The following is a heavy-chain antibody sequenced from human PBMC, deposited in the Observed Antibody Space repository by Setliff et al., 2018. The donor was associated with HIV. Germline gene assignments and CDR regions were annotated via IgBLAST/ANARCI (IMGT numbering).Heavy chain of an antibody. CDR3: TSRRKTTYYYYYMDV. Sequence: GGSLRLSCTASGFTFGDYAMSWVRQAPGKGLEWVGFIRSKAYGGTTEYAASVKGRFTISRDDSKSIAYLQMNRLKTEDTAVYYCTSRRKTTYYYYYMDVWGKGTTFTVSS. D-gene: IGHD4-17*01. V-gene: IGHV3-49*04. J-gene: IGHJ6*03. CDR1: GFTFGDYA. CDR2: IRSKAYGGTT.